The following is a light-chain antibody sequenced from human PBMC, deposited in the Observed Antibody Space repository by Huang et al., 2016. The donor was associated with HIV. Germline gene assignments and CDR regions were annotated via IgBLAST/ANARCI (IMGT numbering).Light chain of an antibody. CDR1: QSISTY. Sequence: DIQMTQSPSSLSASVGDRVTITCRASQSISTYLNWYQQKPGKAPKLLIYAASTLQSGVPSRLSGSGSGTDFTLTISSLQPEDVATYYCQQTYSTLTFGPGTKVDIK. V-gene: IGKV1-39*01. J-gene: IGKJ3*01. CDR2: AAS. CDR3: QQTYSTLT.